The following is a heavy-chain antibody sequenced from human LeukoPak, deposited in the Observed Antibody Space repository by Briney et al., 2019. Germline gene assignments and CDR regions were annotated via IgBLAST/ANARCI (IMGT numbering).Heavy chain of an antibody. CDR1: GFTFDDYA. CDR3: ARDRGSSWYIPSYYFDY. V-gene: IGHV3-30-3*01. D-gene: IGHD6-13*01. Sequence: GGSLRLSCAASGFTFDDYAMHWVRQAPGKGLEWVAVISYDGSNKYYADPVKGRFTISRDNSKNTLYLQMNSLRAEDTAVYYCARDRGSSWYIPSYYFDYWGQGTLVTVSS. J-gene: IGHJ4*02. CDR2: ISYDGSNK.